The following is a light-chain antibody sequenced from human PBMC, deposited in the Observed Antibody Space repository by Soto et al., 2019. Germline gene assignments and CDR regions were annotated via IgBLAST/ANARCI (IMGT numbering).Light chain of an antibody. CDR2: ESF. CDR3: FYVTSINTVV. V-gene: IGLV2-14*01. Sequence: QSALTQPASVSGSPGQSITISCIGTSTDVGGYNYVSWFQHHPGKAPKLIIYESFNRPSGVSNRFSGSKSGNTASLTISGLPDEDEDDYYCFYVTSINTVVFGGGTKLTVL. J-gene: IGLJ3*02. CDR1: STDVGGYNY.